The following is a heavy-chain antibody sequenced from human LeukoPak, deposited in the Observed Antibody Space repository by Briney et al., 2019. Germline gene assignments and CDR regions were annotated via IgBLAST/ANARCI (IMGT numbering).Heavy chain of an antibody. CDR2: INAGNGNT. Sequence: GASVKVSCKASGYTFTSYAMHWVRQAPGQRLEWMGWINAGNGNTKYSQKFQGRVTITRDSSASTAYMELSSLRSEDTAVYYCARKGVVATLAFDYWGQGTLVTVSS. V-gene: IGHV1-3*01. CDR1: GYTFTSYA. CDR3: ARKGVVATLAFDY. J-gene: IGHJ4*02. D-gene: IGHD5-12*01.